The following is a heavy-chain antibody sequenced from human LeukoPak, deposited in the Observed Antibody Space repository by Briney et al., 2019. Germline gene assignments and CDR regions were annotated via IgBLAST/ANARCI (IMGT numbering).Heavy chain of an antibody. CDR3: ARGYGWGSDYKGMGYFDY. CDR1: GYTFTGYY. Sequence: PGASVKVSCKASGYTFTGYYMHWVRQAPGQGLEWMGRINPNSGGTNYAQNFRGRVTMTRDTYISTAYMELSRLRADDKDMYECARGYGWGSDYKGMGYFDYWGQGTLVTVSS. D-gene: IGHD3-10*01. CDR2: INPNSGGT. J-gene: IGHJ4*02. V-gene: IGHV1-2*05.